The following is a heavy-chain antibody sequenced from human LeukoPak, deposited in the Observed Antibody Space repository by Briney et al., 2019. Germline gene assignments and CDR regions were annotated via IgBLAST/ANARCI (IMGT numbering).Heavy chain of an antibody. CDR2: ICGSDDTT. Sequence: GGSLRLSCAASGFDFSTYAMNWVRQAPGKGREWVSSICGSDDTTYYADSVKGRFTISRDNSKNTLYLQMNSLGAEDTAVYYCARGVNPFRGYYYVFFFDYWGQGIRVIISS. CDR1: GFDFSTYA. CDR3: ARGVNPFRGYYYVFFFDY. J-gene: IGHJ4*02. D-gene: IGHD2/OR15-2a*01. V-gene: IGHV3-23*01.